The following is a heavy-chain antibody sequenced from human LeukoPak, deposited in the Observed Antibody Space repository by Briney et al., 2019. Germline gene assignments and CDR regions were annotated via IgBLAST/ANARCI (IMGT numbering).Heavy chain of an antibody. D-gene: IGHD2-21*01. CDR3: ARHMWTLNWFDP. J-gene: IGHJ5*02. CDR2: IYYSGST. CDR1: GGSISSSSYY. Sequence: SETLSLTCTVSGGSISSSSYYWGWIRQPPGKGPEWIGSIYYSGSTYYNPSLKSRVTISVDTSKNQFSLKLSSVTAADTAVYYCARHMWTLNWFDPWGQGTLVTVSS. V-gene: IGHV4-39*01.